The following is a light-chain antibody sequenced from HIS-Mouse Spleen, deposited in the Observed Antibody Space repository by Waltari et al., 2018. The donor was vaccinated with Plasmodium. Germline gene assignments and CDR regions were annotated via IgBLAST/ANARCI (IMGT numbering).Light chain of an antibody. V-gene: IGLV1-51*01. J-gene: IGLJ2*01. CDR3: GTWDSSLSAGVV. CDR2: DNK. CDR1: SPNIGNNY. Sequence: QSVLTQPPSVSAAPGQKVTIPCSGSSPNIGNNYVSWSQQLPGTAPKLLIYDNKKRPSGIPDRFSGSKSGTSATLGITGLQTGDEADYYCGTWDSSLSAGVVFGGGTKLTVL.